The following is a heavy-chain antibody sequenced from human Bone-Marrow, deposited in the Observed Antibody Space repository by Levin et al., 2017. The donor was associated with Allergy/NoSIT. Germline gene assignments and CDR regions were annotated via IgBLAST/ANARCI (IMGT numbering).Heavy chain of an antibody. J-gene: IGHJ4*02. CDR2: INPNSGGT. CDR1: GYTFTAYY. D-gene: IGHD3-16*01. CDR3: ASGPWVGYNDNSVALGY. Sequence: GESLKISCKPSGYTFTAYYMHWVRQAPGQGLEWMGWINPNSGGTNYAQTFQGRVTMTGATSISTAYMELNRLRSDDTAVYYCASGPWVGYNDNSVALGYWGQGTLVTVTS. V-gene: IGHV1-2*02.